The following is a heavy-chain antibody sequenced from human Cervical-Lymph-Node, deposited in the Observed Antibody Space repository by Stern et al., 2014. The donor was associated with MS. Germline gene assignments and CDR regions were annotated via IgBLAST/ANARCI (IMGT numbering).Heavy chain of an antibody. CDR1: GYTFTRNA. CDR3: ARVEKGDSYGY. Sequence: QVQLGQSGAEVKKPGASVKVSCKASGYTFTRNAIHWVRQAPGQRLEWMGWVNAGNGDTKYSQKFQGRVTITRDTSASTAYMELRSLDPEDTAVYYCARVEKGDSYGYWGQGTLITVSS. CDR2: VNAGNGDT. D-gene: IGHD2-21*02. J-gene: IGHJ4*02. V-gene: IGHV1-3*01.